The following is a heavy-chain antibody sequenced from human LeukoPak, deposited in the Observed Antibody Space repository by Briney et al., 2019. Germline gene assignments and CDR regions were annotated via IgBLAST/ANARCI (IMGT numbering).Heavy chain of an antibody. Sequence: VGSLRLSCAASGFTFSSYWMYWVREAPGQGLVWVSRINSDGSDTTYADSVKGRFSTARDNAKNTLYLQMNTLRAEDTAVYHCARGTVGLWYFDLWGRGTLVTVSS. J-gene: IGHJ2*01. V-gene: IGHV3-74*01. CDR1: GFTFSSYW. D-gene: IGHD4-23*01. CDR2: INSDGSDT. CDR3: ARGTVGLWYFDL.